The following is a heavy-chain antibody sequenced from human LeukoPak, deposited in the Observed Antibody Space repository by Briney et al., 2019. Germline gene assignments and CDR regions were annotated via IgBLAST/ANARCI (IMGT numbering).Heavy chain of an antibody. V-gene: IGHV4-4*07. Sequence: PSETLSLTCTVSGGSISSYYWSWIRQPAGKGLEWIGRIYTSGSTNYNPSLKSRVTMSVDTSKNQFSLKLSSVTAADTAVYYCARDAYYYDSSGSYRAFDYWGQGTLVTVSS. CDR1: GGSISSYY. D-gene: IGHD3-22*01. CDR3: ARDAYYYDSSGSYRAFDY. J-gene: IGHJ4*02. CDR2: IYTSGST.